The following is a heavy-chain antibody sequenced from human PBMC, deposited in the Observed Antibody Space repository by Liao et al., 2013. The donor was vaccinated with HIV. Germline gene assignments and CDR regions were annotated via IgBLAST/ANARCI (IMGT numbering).Heavy chain of an antibody. Sequence: QLQLQESGPGLVKPSETLSLTCTVSGGSISSTSYYWGWIRQPPGKGLEWIGSIYYSGSTYYNPSLKSRVTISVDTSKNQFSLKLSSVTAADTAVYFCARASFHPEDLVPRANHWYFDLWGRGTLVTVSS. V-gene: IGHV4-39*07. CDR1: GGSISSTSYY. D-gene: IGHD1-14*01. CDR3: ARASFHPEDLVPRANHWYFDL. J-gene: IGHJ2*01. CDR2: IYYSGST.